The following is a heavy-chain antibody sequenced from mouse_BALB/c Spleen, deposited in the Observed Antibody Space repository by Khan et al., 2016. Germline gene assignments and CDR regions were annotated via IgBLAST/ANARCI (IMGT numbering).Heavy chain of an antibody. J-gene: IGHJ4*01. CDR2: IRTKANNHAT. CDR3: TRRGIAIDY. CDR1: GFTLSDAW. V-gene: IGHV6-6*01. Sequence: EVKLEVSGGGLVQPGGSMKLSCTASGFTLSDAWMDWVRQSPEKGLEWVAEIRTKANNHATYYAESVKGRFSISRDDSQSSLYLTLNSFRPEDTGIYYCTRRGIAIDYWGQGTSVTVSS.